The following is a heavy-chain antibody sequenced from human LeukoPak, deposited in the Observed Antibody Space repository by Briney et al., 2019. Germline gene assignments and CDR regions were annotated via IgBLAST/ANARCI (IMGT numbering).Heavy chain of an antibody. CDR3: TRVGYIDEGIDY. V-gene: IGHV3-7*04. CDR2: IKLDGSEK. Sequence: GGSLRLSCVASGFTFGKYWMSWVRQAPGKGLEWVANIKLDGSEKNYVDSVKGRFTISRDNAKNSLYLQMNSLRAEDTAIYYCTRVGYIDEGIDYWGQGTLVTVSS. D-gene: IGHD5-24*01. CDR1: GFTFGKYW. J-gene: IGHJ4*02.